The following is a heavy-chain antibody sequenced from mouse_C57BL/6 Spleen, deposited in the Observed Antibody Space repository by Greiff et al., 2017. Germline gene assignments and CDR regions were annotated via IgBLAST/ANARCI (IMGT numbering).Heavy chain of an antibody. D-gene: IGHD2-4*01. CDR2: IDPADSYT. J-gene: IGHJ3*01. Sequence: QVQLQQPGAELVKPGASVKLSCKASGYTFTSYWMQWVKQRPGQGLEWIGDIDPADSYTSYNQKFKGKATLTVDTSSSTAYMQLRSLTSEDSAVYYCTNYDRGFAYWGQGTLVTVSA. CDR3: TNYDRGFAY. CDR1: GYTFTSYW. V-gene: IGHV1-50*01.